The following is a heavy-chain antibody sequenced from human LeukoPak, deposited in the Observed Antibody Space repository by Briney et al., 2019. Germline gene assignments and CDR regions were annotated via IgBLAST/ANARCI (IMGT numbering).Heavy chain of an antibody. J-gene: IGHJ4*02. CDR2: INHSGST. CDR3: ARGKMRSTVVGY. V-gene: IGHV4-34*01. CDR1: GGSISDDY. Sequence: PSETLSLTCTVSGGSISDDYWSWIRQPPGKGLEWIGEINHSGSTNYNPSLKSRVTISVDTSKNQFSLKLSSVTAADTAVYYCARGKMRSTVVGYWGQGTLVTVSS. D-gene: IGHD4-17*01.